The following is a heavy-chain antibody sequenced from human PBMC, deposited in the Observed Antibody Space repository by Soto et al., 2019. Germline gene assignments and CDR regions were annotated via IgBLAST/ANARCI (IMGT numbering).Heavy chain of an antibody. CDR2: ISAYNGNT. J-gene: IGHJ4*02. Sequence: QVQLVQSGAEVKKPGASVKVSCKASGYTFTSYGISWVRQAPGQGLEWMGWISAYNGNTKYAQKLQGRVTMTTDTSTSTACMEVRSLRSDDTAVYSCARDLAVGLVDYWGQGTLVTVSS. D-gene: IGHD6-19*01. CDR3: ARDLAVGLVDY. CDR1: GYTFTSYG. V-gene: IGHV1-18*01.